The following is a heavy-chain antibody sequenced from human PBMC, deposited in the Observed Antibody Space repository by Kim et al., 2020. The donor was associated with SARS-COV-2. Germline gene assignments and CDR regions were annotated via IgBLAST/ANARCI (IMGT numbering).Heavy chain of an antibody. V-gene: IGHV3-43*01. D-gene: IGHD1-26*01. J-gene: IGHJ4*02. CDR3: AKEMFGTKWVSFDS. CDR2: VDRKGVAT. Sequence: GGSLRLSCAASGFKFGDYSMHWVRQRPGKGLEWVSIVDRKGVATYYGDSVKGRFTISRDNRRNSLFLQMNSLRSEDTALYYCAKEMFGTKWVSFDSWGQG. CDR1: GFKFGDYS.